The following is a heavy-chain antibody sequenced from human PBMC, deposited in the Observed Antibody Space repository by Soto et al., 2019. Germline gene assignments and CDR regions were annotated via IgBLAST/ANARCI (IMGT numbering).Heavy chain of an antibody. CDR2: NYYSGST. CDR1: GGSISSYY. Sequence: QVQLQESGPGLVKPSETLSLTCTVSGGSISSYYWSWIRQPPGKGLEWIGYNYYSGSTNYNPSLXCXVXIXXDPSQTPLPLPYSSLTAAYRTVYYCSSRYEFCFDCWRQGSLVTLSS. V-gene: IGHV4-59*08. D-gene: IGHD1-20*01. J-gene: IGHJ4*02. CDR3: SSRYEFCFDC.